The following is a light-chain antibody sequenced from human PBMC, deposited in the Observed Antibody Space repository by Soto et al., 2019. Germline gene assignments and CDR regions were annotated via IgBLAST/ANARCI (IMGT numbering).Light chain of an antibody. CDR3: QQSDTSPWT. CDR1: QNVSNH. Sequence: IQVTQSPTSLSASVGDRVTITCRSSQNVSNHLSWYQQKPGKAPKLLIYGAYRLQRGVSSRFGGSGSGTDFTLTISSQQPEDFATYYCQQSDTSPWTFGQGTKVDIK. CDR2: GAY. V-gene: IGKV1-39*01. J-gene: IGKJ1*01.